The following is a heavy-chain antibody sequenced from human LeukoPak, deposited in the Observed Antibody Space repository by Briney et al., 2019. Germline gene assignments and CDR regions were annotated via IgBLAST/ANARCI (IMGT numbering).Heavy chain of an antibody. J-gene: IGHJ4*02. CDR2: IFPDGRT. CDR1: GLTVTDYY. V-gene: IGHV3-53*01. Sequence: GGSLRLSCAASGLTVTDYYFSWVRQAAGKGLEWVSVIFPDGRTYHADSVKGRFTISRDRPKNTLLLQMNSLRADDAALYHCARTNTVYGDFDYWGQGILVTVSS. CDR3: ARTNTVYGDFDY. D-gene: IGHD2/OR15-2a*01.